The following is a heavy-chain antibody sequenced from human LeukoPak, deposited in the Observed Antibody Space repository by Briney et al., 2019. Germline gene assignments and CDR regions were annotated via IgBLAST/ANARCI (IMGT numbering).Heavy chain of an antibody. CDR1: GYTFIGYY. V-gene: IGHV1-69*05. D-gene: IGHD3-22*01. CDR2: IIPIFGTA. CDR3: ARALSGVVIADYYYMDV. Sequence: ASVKVSCKASGYTFIGYYVHWMRQAPGQGLEWMGGIIPIFGTANYAQKFQGRVTITTDESTSTAYMELSSLRSEDTAVYYCARALSGVVIADYYYMDVWGKGTTVTVSS. J-gene: IGHJ6*03.